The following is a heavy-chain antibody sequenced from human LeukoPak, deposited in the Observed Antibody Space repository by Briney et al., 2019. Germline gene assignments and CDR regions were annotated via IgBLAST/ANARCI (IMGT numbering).Heavy chain of an antibody. V-gene: IGHV3-30*18. J-gene: IGHJ5*02. CDR1: GFTFSSHG. CDR3: AKDDNYIRFLS. CDR2: ISYDGSNT. D-gene: IGHD3-16*01. Sequence: GGSLRLSCAASGFTFSSHGMHWVRQAPGKGLEWVAVISYDGSNTYYADSVKGRFTISRDNSKNTLYLQMNSLRAEDTAVYYCAKDDNYIRFLSWGQGTLVTVSS.